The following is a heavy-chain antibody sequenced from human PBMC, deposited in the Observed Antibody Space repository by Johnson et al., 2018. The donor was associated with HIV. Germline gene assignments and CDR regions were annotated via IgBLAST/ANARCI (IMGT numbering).Heavy chain of an antibody. D-gene: IGHD3-3*01. V-gene: IGHV3-30-3*01. CDR2: ISYDGSNK. CDR3: ARLSDFGVVTMGAFDI. Sequence: QVQLVESGGGVVQPGRSLRLSCAASGFTFSIYAMHWVRHAPGKWLEWVAVISYDGSNKYYADSVKGRFTISRDNSKNTLYLQMNSLRAEDTAVYYCARLSDFGVVTMGAFDIWGQGTMVIVSS. CDR1: GFTFSIYA. J-gene: IGHJ3*02.